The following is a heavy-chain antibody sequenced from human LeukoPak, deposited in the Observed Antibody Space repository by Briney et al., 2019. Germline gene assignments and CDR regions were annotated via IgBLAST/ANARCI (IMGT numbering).Heavy chain of an antibody. J-gene: IGHJ4*02. Sequence: GGSLRLSCAASGFTFRNYWMHWIRQGPGKELVWVSCISGDGTTTHYADSTQGRFTISRDNAKNTLYLQMNSLRVEDTALYYCARDGTFDNWGQGTLVTVSS. CDR3: ARDGTFDN. V-gene: IGHV3-74*01. CDR2: ISGDGTTT. D-gene: IGHD6-13*01. CDR1: GFTFRNYW.